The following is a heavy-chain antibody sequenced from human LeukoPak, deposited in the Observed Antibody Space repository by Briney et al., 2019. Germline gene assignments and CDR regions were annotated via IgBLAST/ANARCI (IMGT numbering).Heavy chain of an antibody. J-gene: IGHJ5*02. CDR3: ARDPRIQSGWFDP. Sequence: ASVKVSCKASGYTFTGYYIHWVRQAPGQGLEWMGWISAYNGNTNYAQKLQGRVTMTTDTSTSTAYMELRSLRSDDTAVYYCARDPRIQSGWFDPWGQGTLVTVSS. CDR1: GYTFTGYY. V-gene: IGHV1-18*04. CDR2: ISAYNGNT.